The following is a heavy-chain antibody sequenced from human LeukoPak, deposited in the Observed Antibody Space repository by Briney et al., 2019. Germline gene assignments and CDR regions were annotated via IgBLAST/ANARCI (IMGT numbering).Heavy chain of an antibody. CDR1: GFTFSSYW. J-gene: IGHJ3*02. D-gene: IGHD1-7*01. Sequence: GSLRLSCAASGFTFSSYWMHWVRQAPGKGLVWVSRINTDGSSTSYADSVKGRFTISRDNAKNTLYLQMNSLRAEDTAVYYCAREMREYNWSYVDAFDIWGQGTMVTVSS. CDR3: AREMREYNWSYVDAFDI. CDR2: INTDGSST. V-gene: IGHV3-74*01.